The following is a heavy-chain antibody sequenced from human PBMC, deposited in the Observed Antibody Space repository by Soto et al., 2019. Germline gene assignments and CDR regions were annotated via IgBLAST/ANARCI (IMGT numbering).Heavy chain of an antibody. V-gene: IGHV1-8*01. D-gene: IGHD2-2*01. J-gene: IGHJ6*02. CDR2: MNPNSGNT. CDR3: ARGRGVVPAAIGYYYYYYGMDV. Sequence: ASVKVSCKASGYTFTSYDINWVRQVTGQGLEWMGWMNPNSGNTGYAQKFQGRVTMTRNTSISTAYMELSSLRSEDTAVYYCARGRGVVPAAIGYYYYYYGMDVWGQGTTVTVSS. CDR1: GYTFTSYD.